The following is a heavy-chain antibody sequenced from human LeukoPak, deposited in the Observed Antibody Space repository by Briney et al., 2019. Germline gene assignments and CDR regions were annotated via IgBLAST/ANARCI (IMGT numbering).Heavy chain of an antibody. J-gene: IGHJ6*03. D-gene: IGHD3-9*01. CDR2: IYYSVST. CDR1: GGPISGGGDS. Sequence: KPSETLSLTCAASGGPISGGGDSWSWIPRPPGKGLEWLGYIYYSVSTYDNPSLKSLVTISVDTSKKQFSLKLPAVTAADTAVYYCARTMTYYDILTGLVYYYYMDVWGKGTTVTISS. V-gene: IGHV4-30-4*07. CDR3: ARTMTYYDILTGLVYYYYMDV.